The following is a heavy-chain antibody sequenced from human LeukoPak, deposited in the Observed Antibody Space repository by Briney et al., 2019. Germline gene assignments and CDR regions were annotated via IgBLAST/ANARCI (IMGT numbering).Heavy chain of an antibody. V-gene: IGHV2-5*02. CDR1: GFSLTTYGVG. CDR3: AHIMITFGGVSGDDAFDV. Sequence: SGPTLVNPTETLTLTCTFSGFSLTTYGVGVGWIRQPPGKALGWLAIIYWDNDERYSPSLRSRFSFTKDISRNQVMLTMTNMDPVDTATYYCAHIMITFGGVSGDDAFDVWGQGTMVTVSS. J-gene: IGHJ3*01. D-gene: IGHD3-16*01. CDR2: IYWDNDE.